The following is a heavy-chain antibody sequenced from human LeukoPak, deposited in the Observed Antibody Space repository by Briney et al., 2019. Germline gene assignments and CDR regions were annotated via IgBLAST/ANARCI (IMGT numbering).Heavy chain of an antibody. CDR2: INHSGST. CDR3: ARPRLGGWRGPFDY. Sequence: SETLSLTCAVYGGSFSGYYWSWIRQPPGKGLEWIGEINHSGSTNYNPSLKSRVTISVDTSKNQFSLKLSSMTAEDTAVHYCARPRLGGWRGPFDYWGQGTLVTVSS. J-gene: IGHJ4*02. V-gene: IGHV4-34*01. D-gene: IGHD3-16*01. CDR1: GGSFSGYY.